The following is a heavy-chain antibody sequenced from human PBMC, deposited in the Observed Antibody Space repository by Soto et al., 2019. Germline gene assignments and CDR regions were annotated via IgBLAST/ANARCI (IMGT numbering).Heavy chain of an antibody. V-gene: IGHV1-8*01. CDR3: AGGSEYGDYSRWFDP. Sequence: QVQLVQSGAEVKKPGASVKVSCKASGYTFTSYDINWVRQATGQGFEYLGWMNPNSGNTGYVTKFQGGVTMTRDTSMSTADLELSSLRSEDTAVYYCAGGSEYGDYSRWFDPGGPGTQVTVSS. CDR1: GYTFTSYD. CDR2: MNPNSGNT. D-gene: IGHD4-17*01. J-gene: IGHJ5*02.